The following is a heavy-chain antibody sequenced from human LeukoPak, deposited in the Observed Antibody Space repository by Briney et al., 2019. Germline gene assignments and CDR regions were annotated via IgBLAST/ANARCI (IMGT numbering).Heavy chain of an antibody. J-gene: IGHJ4*02. V-gene: IGHV3-11*04. D-gene: IGHD3-22*01. CDR3: ARLPDYYDSSGINWVYFDY. CDR2: ISSSGSTI. CDR1: GFTFSDYY. Sequence: PGGSLRLSCAASGFTFSDYYMSWIRQAPGKGLEWVSYISSSGSTIYYADSVKGRFTISRDNAKNSLYLQMNSLRAEDTAVYYCARLPDYYDSSGINWVYFDYWGQGTLVTVSS.